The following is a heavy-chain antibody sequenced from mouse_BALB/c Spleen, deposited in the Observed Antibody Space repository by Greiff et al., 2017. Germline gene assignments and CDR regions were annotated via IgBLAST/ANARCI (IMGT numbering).Heavy chain of an antibody. CDR3: ARRGTATWYFDV. CDR2: IYPGDGDT. Sequence: VKLVESGAELVRPGSSVKISCKASGYAFSSYWMNWVKQRPGQGLEWIGQIYPGDGDTNYNGKFKGKATLTADKSSSTAYMQLSSLTSEDSAVYFCARRGTATWYFDVWGAGTTVTVSS. J-gene: IGHJ1*01. CDR1: GYAFSSYW. D-gene: IGHD1-2*01. V-gene: IGHV1-80*01.